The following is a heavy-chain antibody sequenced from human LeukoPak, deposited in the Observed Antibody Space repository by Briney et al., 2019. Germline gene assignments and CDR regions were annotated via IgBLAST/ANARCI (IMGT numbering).Heavy chain of an antibody. D-gene: IGHD3-9*01. CDR1: GLTFSGSG. Sequence: PGGSLKLCCAASGLTFSGSGIHWVRQASGKGLEWLGRIGRQGDSDATRYAASLKGKFTISRVDSRNTAYLQMNSLKTEDTAVYYCAGDYNFLTGLNYWGQGTLVTVSS. CDR3: AGDYNFLTGLNY. J-gene: IGHJ4*02. CDR2: IGRQGDSDAT. V-gene: IGHV3-73*01.